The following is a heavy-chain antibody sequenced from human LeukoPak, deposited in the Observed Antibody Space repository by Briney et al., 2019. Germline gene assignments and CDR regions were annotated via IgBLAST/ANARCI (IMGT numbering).Heavy chain of an antibody. CDR2: IYYSGST. J-gene: IGHJ5*02. Sequence: SETLSLTCTVSGGSISSSSYYWGWIRQPPGKGLEWIGSIYYSGSTYYNPSLKSRVTISVDTSKNQFSLKLSSVTAADTAVYYCARHRIEVYCSSTSCDNWFDPWGQGTLVTVSS. D-gene: IGHD2-2*01. CDR3: ARHRIEVYCSSTSCDNWFDP. CDR1: GGSISSSSYY. V-gene: IGHV4-39*01.